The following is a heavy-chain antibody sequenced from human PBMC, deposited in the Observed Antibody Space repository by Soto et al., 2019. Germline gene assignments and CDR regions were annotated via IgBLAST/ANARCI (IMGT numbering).Heavy chain of an antibody. Sequence: QEELVQSGAEVRKPGASVTVSCRSSGDSFNDYYIHWVRQAPGQGFEWMGWINPNGGVTKYAQKFQGWVSMTRDTSIRTVYMQLSRLRSDDTAVYYCARESGGATATLDYYYFYMDVWGTGTTVTVSS. CDR3: ARESGGATATLDYYYFYMDV. J-gene: IGHJ6*03. CDR2: INPNGGVT. V-gene: IGHV1-2*04. CDR1: GDSFNDYY. D-gene: IGHD5-12*01.